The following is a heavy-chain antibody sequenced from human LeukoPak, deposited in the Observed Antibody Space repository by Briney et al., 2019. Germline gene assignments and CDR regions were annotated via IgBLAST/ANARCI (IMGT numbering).Heavy chain of an antibody. Sequence: GGSLRLSCAASGFTFSNYAMTWVRQAPGKGLEWVSGITGSGVGAHYADSVKGRFTISRDNSKNTLYLQMSSLRAEDTAVYYCAKNLPPTYYYDSSGYSVVDYWGQGTLVTVSS. CDR3: AKNLPPTYYYDSSGYSVVDY. CDR1: GFTFSNYA. J-gene: IGHJ4*02. V-gene: IGHV3-23*01. CDR2: ITGSGVGA. D-gene: IGHD3-22*01.